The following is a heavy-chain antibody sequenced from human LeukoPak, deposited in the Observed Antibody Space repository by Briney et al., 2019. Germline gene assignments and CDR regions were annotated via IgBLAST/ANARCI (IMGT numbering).Heavy chain of an antibody. CDR1: GFIFNNYA. CDR2: ISWNSGSI. Sequence: PGGSLRLSCAGSGFIFNNYAMHWVRQPPGKGLEWVSGISWNSGSIDYADSVKGRFTISRGNAKNSLYLQMNSLRVEDTAFYYCAKDNRRHYTRGPNPDSLHWGQGALVTVSS. CDR3: AKDNRRHYTRGPNPDSLH. D-gene: IGHD2-2*02. V-gene: IGHV3-9*01. J-gene: IGHJ4*02.